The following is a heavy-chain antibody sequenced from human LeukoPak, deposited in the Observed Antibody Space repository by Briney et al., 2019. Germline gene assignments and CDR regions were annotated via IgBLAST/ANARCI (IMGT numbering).Heavy chain of an antibody. J-gene: IGHJ4*02. D-gene: IGHD3-22*01. Sequence: PGGSLRLSCAASGFTFGSHTMLWVRQPPGKGLEWVSSISSSSTYIYYAESVKGRFTISRDNAKNTLYLQMNSLGAEDTAVDYCARRKDDSSGPDDYWGQGTLVTVSS. CDR3: ARRKDDSSGPDDY. CDR2: ISSSSTYI. CDR1: GFTFGSHT. V-gene: IGHV3-21*01.